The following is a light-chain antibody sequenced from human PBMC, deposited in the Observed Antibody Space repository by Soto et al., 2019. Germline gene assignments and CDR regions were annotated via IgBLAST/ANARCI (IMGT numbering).Light chain of an antibody. V-gene: IGKV3-15*01. CDR2: GAS. CDR1: QSVSSN. CDR3: QQYNNWPPLT. J-gene: IGKJ4*01. Sequence: EIVMTQSPVTLSVSPGERATLSCRASQSVSSNLAWYQQKPGQAPRLLIYGASTRDTGVPARFSGSGSGTEFTLTNSSLQSEDVTVYFCQQYNNWPPLTFGGGTKVEIK.